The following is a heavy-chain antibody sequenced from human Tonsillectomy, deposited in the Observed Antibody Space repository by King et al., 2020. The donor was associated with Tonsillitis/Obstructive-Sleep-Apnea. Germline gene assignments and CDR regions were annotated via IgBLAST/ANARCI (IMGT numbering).Heavy chain of an antibody. D-gene: IGHD6-19*01. Sequence: TLKESGPVLVKPTETLTLTCTVSGFSLSNARMGVSWIRQPPGKALEWLAHIFSNDEKSYSTSLKSRLTISKDTSKSKVVLNMTNMDPVDTATYYCARIFGSCYSSGWYWTPNYYYYYMDVWGKGTTVTVSS. J-gene: IGHJ6*03. CDR2: IFSNDEK. CDR1: GFSLSNARMG. V-gene: IGHV2-26*01. CDR3: ARIFGSCYSSGWYWTPNYYYYYMDV.